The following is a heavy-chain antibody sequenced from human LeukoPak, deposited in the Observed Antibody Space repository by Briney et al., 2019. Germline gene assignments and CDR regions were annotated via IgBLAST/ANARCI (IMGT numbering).Heavy chain of an antibody. J-gene: IGHJ4*02. CDR1: GYTFTSYY. CDR3: ARGSGSSAYFDY. CDR2: INPSSGNT. V-gene: IGHV1-46*01. D-gene: IGHD3-22*01. Sequence: EASVKVSCKASGYTFTSYYLHWVRQAPGQGLEWMGIINPSSGNTTYTQKIQGRVTMTRDTSTSTVYMELSSLRSEDTAVYYCARGSGSSAYFDYWGRGTLVTVSS.